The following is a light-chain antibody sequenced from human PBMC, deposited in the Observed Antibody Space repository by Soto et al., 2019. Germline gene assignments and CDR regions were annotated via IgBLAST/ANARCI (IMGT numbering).Light chain of an antibody. CDR2: AAS. V-gene: IGKV1-6*02. Sequence: AIQMTQSPSSLSASVGDRVTITCRASQGIRDDLGWYQQKPGKAPKLLIYAASILQSGVPSRFSGSGSGTDFNLTISGLQPEDFATYYCLQDYNYLTFGGGTKVEIK. CDR1: QGIRDD. J-gene: IGKJ4*01. CDR3: LQDYNYLT.